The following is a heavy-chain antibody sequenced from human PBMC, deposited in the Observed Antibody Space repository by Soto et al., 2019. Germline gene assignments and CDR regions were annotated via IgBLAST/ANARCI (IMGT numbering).Heavy chain of an antibody. CDR1: GFTFSSDG. CDR3: ARDRIVGATTGGYFDY. V-gene: IGHV3-33*01. Sequence: GGSLRLSCAASGFTFSSDGMHWVRQAPGKGLEWVAVIWYDGSNKYYADSVKGRFTISRDNSKNTLYLQMNSLRAEDTAVYYCARDRIVGATTGGYFDYWGQGTLVTVSS. J-gene: IGHJ4*02. CDR2: IWYDGSNK. D-gene: IGHD1-26*01.